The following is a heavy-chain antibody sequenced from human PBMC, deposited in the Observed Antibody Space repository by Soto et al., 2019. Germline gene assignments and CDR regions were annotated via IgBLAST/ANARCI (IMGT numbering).Heavy chain of an antibody. D-gene: IGHD2-21*01. CDR1: GGSISSGGYY. Sequence: SETLSLTCTVSGGSISSGGYYWSWICQHPGKGLEWIGYIYYSGSTYYNPSLKSRVTISVDTSKNQFSLKLSSVTAADTAVYYCARENPRGYSYWGQGTLVTVSS. J-gene: IGHJ4*02. V-gene: IGHV4-31*03. CDR3: ARENPRGYSY. CDR2: IYYSGST.